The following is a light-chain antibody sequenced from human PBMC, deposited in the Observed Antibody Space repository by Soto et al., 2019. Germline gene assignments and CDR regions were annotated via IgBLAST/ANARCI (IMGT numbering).Light chain of an antibody. J-gene: IGLJ1*01. V-gene: IGLV2-8*01. CDR2: GVS. CDR1: SSDVGGYNY. CDR3: SSYAVTNIFV. Sequence: QSVLTQPPSASGSPGQSVTISCTGTSSDVGGYNYVSWYQQHPGKAPKVIIYGVSKRPSGVPDRFSGSKSGSTASLTVSGLQAEDEADYYCSSYAVTNIFVFGTGTKLTVL.